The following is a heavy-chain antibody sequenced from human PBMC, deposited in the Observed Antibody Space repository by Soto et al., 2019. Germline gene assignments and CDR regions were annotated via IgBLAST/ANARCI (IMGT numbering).Heavy chain of an antibody. J-gene: IGHJ4*02. V-gene: IGHV5-51*01. D-gene: IGHD3-9*01. Sequence: XESLKISCKGSGYSFTSYWIGWVRQMPGKGLEWMGIIYPGDSDTRYSPSFQGQVTISADKSISTAYLQWSSLKASDTAMYYCARLGGYFDWLLSYFDYWGQGTLVTVSS. CDR2: IYPGDSDT. CDR3: ARLGGYFDWLLSYFDY. CDR1: GYSFTSYW.